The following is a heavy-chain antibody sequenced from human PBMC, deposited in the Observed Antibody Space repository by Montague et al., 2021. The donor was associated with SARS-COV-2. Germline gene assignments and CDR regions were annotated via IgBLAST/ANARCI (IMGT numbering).Heavy chain of an antibody. Sequence: TLSLTCSVSGGSIRSDTSYYNWFRQPDGKGLGWVGRIYGGGSASYNPSLKSRVIISLDTSKNEVSLKMSPVTAADSARYFCARENRGGDGPGYYFYFGMDVWGRGTTVTVSS. V-gene: IGHV4-61*02. J-gene: IGHJ6*02. CDR2: IYGGGSA. D-gene: IGHD4-17*01. CDR3: ARENRGGDGPGYYFYFGMDV. CDR1: GGSIRSDTSY.